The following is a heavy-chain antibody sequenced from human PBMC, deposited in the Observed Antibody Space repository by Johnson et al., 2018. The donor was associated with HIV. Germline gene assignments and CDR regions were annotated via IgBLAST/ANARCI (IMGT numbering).Heavy chain of an antibody. CDR2: INWNGGSI. CDR1: GFTFDDYG. V-gene: IGHV3-20*04. Sequence: VQLVESGGGVVRPGGSLRLSCAASGFTFDDYGMSWVRQAPGKGLEWVSGINWNGGSIGYADSVKGRFTISRDNSKNTLYLQMNSLRAEDTAVYYCARSGYCTTSSCTDDAFDIWGQGTMVTVSS. D-gene: IGHD2-2*01. CDR3: ARSGYCTTSSCTDDAFDI. J-gene: IGHJ3*02.